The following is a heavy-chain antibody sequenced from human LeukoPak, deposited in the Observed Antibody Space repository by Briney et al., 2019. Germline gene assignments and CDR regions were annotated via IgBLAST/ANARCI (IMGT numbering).Heavy chain of an antibody. J-gene: IGHJ3*02. D-gene: IGHD6-13*01. CDR2: IWYDGSNK. CDR1: GFTFSSYA. V-gene: IGHV3-33*08. Sequence: PGGSLRLSCAASGFTFSSYAMHWVRQAPGKGLEWVAVIWYDGSNKYYADSVKGRFTISRDNSKNTLYLQMNSLRAEDTAVYYCAREGAAAATGAFDIWGQGTVVTVSS. CDR3: AREGAAAATGAFDI.